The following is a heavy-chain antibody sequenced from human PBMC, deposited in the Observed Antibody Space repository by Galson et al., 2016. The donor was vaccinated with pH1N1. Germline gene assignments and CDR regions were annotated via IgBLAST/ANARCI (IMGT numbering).Heavy chain of an antibody. D-gene: IGHD2-15*01. CDR2: ISRVGVT. CDR1: GFTFAYFS. Sequence: SLRLSCAASGFTFAYFSLHWVRRAPGKGLEWVSLISRVGVTFYADSVRGRFTISRDNNRNSLSLQMDGLTSEDTAFYYCAKEKFGSKWSTFDNWGQGTLVTVSS. CDR3: AKEKFGSKWSTFDN. J-gene: IGHJ4*02. V-gene: IGHV3-43*01.